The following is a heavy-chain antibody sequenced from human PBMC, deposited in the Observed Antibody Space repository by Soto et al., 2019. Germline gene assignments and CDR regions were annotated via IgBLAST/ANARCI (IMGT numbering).Heavy chain of an antibody. CDR3: ARVGTMVRGVTTYFDY. J-gene: IGHJ4*02. V-gene: IGHV4-30-4*01. CDR2: IYYSGST. CDR1: GGSISSGDYY. Sequence: SETLSLTCTVSGGSISSGDYYWSWIRQPPGKGLEWIGYIYYSGSTYYNPSLKSRVTISVDTSKNQFSLKLSSVTAADTAVYYCARVGTMVRGVTTYFDYWGQGTLVTVSS. D-gene: IGHD3-10*01.